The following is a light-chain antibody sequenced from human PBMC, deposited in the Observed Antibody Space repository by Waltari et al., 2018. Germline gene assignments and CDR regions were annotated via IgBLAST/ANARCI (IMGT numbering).Light chain of an antibody. CDR1: QSVGRA. CDR2: EAS. V-gene: IGKV3-20*01. Sequence: EIVLTQSPGTLALSPGERATLSCRASQSVGRALAWYQHKPGQAPRLLIYEASSRATGISDKFSGSGSGTDFSLTISRVEPEDFAVYFCQMYVRLPVTFGQGTKVEVK. J-gene: IGKJ1*01. CDR3: QMYVRLPVT.